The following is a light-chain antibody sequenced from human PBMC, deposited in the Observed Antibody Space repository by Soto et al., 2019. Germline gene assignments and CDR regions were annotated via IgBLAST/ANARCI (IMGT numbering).Light chain of an antibody. CDR2: DVS. CDR3: SSYTSSSLYV. V-gene: IGLV2-14*01. J-gene: IGLJ1*01. CDR1: SSDVGGSNH. Sequence: QSVLTQPASVSGSPGQSITISCTGTSSDVGGSNHVSWYQQLPGKAPKLMIYDVSDRPSGVSNRFSGSKSGNTASLTISGLQAEDEADYYCSSYTSSSLYVFGTGTKVTVL.